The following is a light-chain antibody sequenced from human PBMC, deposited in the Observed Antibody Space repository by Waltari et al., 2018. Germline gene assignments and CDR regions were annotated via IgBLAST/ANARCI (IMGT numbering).Light chain of an antibody. CDR3: SSYTGSNSFV. J-gene: IGLJ1*01. V-gene: IGLV2-14*03. CDR1: SDDIGAFDY. Sequence: QSPLTQPASVSGSPGQSITISCTGASDDIGAFDYVSWYQQHPGNAPKLIIYDVTTRPSGVSSRFSGSKSANTASLTISGLQAEDEADYFCSSYTGSNSFVFGSGTMITVL. CDR2: DVT.